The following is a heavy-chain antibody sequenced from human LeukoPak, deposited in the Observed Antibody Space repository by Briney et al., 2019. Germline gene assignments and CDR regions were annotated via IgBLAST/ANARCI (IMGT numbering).Heavy chain of an antibody. CDR2: IYYSGST. Sequence: SETLSLTCTVSGGSISSSSYYWGWIRQPPGKGLEWIGCIYYSGSTYCNPSLKSRVTISVDTSKNQFSLKLSSVTAADTAVYYCARSGYYDFWSGYYPSWFDPWGQGTLVTVSS. D-gene: IGHD3-3*01. J-gene: IGHJ5*02. V-gene: IGHV4-39*07. CDR1: GGSISSSSYY. CDR3: ARSGYYDFWSGYYPSWFDP.